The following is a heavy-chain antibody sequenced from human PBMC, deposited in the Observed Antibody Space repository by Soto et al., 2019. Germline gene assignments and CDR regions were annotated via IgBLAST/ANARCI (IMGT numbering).Heavy chain of an antibody. CDR3: ASTFPGRYGDPSDFDY. CDR1: GFSFSNYA. Sequence: EVQLLQSGGGLVQPGGSLRLSCTASGFSFSNYAMYWVRLAPGKGLEWVSTIVSSGGGTYYAGSVKGRFTISRDISKSTLYLQMNSLGVVDTCVYICASTFPGRYGDPSDFDYWGKGTLVGVSS. J-gene: IGHJ4*02. V-gene: IGHV3-23*01. D-gene: IGHD4-17*01. CDR2: IVSSGGGT.